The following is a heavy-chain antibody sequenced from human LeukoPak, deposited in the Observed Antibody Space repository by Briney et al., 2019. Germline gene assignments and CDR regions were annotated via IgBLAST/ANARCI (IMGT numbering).Heavy chain of an antibody. D-gene: IGHD3-10*01. J-gene: IGHJ4*02. CDR1: GGSISSSSYY. CDR3: AILLWFGELLFDY. Sequence: PSETLSLTCTVSGGSISSSSYYWGWIRQPPGKGLEWIGSIYYSGSTYYNPSLKGRVTISVDTSKNQFSLKLSSVTAADTAVYYCAILLWFGELLFDYWGQGTLVTVSS. CDR2: IYYSGST. V-gene: IGHV4-39*01.